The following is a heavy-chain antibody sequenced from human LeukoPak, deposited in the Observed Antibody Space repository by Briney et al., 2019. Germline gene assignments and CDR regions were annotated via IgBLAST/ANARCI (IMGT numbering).Heavy chain of an antibody. CDR3: AKVTGVVSY. CDR1: GFTFTTYW. CDR2: INQVGSSK. J-gene: IGHJ4*02. V-gene: IGHV3-7*03. D-gene: IGHD5/OR15-5a*01. Sequence: PGGSLRLSCAASGFTFTTYWMGWVRQAPGKGPEWVANINQVGSSKYFVDSVKGRFIISRDNAKNSLYLQMNSLRAEDTAVYYCAKVTGVVSYWGQGTLVTVSS.